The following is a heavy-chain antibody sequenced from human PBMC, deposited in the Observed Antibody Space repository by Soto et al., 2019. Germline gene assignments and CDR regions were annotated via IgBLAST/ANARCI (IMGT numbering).Heavy chain of an antibody. CDR2: MFYSGLT. D-gene: IGHD2-15*01. CDR1: GYSVSSSDYY. J-gene: IGHJ6*02. CDR3: APLSVSLSGPYGIHV. Sequence: KPSETLSLTCSVSGYSVSSSDYYWAWIRQPPGKGLEWIGSMFYSGLTYYNPSLKSRVTLPVDTSKNQFSVRLNSVTAADTAVYYCAPLSVSLSGPYGIHVWGQGTTVTVSS. V-gene: IGHV4-39*01.